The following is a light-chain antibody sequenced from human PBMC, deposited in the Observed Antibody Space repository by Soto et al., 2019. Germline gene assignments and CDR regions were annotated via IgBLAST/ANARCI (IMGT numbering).Light chain of an antibody. V-gene: IGLV2-14*01. CDR1: SSDIGYYNY. J-gene: IGLJ1*01. CDR2: EVS. CDR3: SSYKTGSTVV. Sequence: QSVPTQPASVSGSPGQSITISCTGTSSDIGYYNYVSWYQQYPGKAPKLIIYEVSNRPSGVSNRFSGSKSANTASLTISGLQAEDEADYHCSSYKTGSTVVFGTGTKVTVL.